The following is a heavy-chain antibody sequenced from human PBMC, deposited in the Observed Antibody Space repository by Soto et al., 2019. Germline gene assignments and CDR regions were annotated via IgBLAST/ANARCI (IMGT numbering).Heavy chain of an antibody. J-gene: IGHJ3*02. D-gene: IGHD4-17*01. V-gene: IGHV4-34*01. Sequence: SETLSLTCAVYGLSFSGYYWSWIRQPPGKGLEWIGEINHSGSTNYNPSLKSRVTISVDTSKNQFSLKLSSVTAADTAVYYCARGTLNDYVAFDIWGQGTMVTVSS. CDR1: GLSFSGYY. CDR3: ARGTLNDYVAFDI. CDR2: INHSGST.